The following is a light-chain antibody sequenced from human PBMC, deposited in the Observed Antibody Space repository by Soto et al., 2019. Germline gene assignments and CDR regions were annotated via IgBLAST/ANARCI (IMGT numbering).Light chain of an antibody. CDR1: QGISSY. CDR2: AAS. V-gene: IGKV1-9*01. Sequence: IRLTHSPSFLSASVGDRATXSCRASQGISSYLAWYQQKRGEAPRLMLYAASMRRGGVPWRFGGGGSGTDSIITISLQQEDVFAYYCCQQYNISSITFGQGTRLEIK. J-gene: IGKJ5*01. CDR3: QQYNISSIT.